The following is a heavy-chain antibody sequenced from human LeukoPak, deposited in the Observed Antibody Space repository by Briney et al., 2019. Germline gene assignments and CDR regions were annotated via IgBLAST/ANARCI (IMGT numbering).Heavy chain of an antibody. D-gene: IGHD3-22*01. CDR2: IYSGGST. CDR3: ARDTYYYDSSGYYHMYYYYYYMDV. J-gene: IGHJ6*03. CDR1: GFTVSSNY. V-gene: IGHV3-53*05. Sequence: GGSLRLSCAASGFTVSSNYMSWVRQAPGKGLEWVSVIYSGGSTYYADSVKGRFTISRDNSKNTLYLQMNSLRAEDTAVYYCARDTYYYDSSGYYHMYYYYYYMDVWGKGTTVTISS.